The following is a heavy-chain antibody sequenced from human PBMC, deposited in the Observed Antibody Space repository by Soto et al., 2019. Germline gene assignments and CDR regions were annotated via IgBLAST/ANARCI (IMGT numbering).Heavy chain of an antibody. Sequence: QVQLVESGGGVVQPGRSLRLSCAASGFTFSSYAMHWVRQAPGKGLEWVAVISYDGSNKYYADSVKGRFTISRDNSKNTLYLQMNSLRAEDTAVYYCASWMASDYCAQGTLVSVSS. D-gene: IGHD2-2*03. CDR2: ISYDGSNK. J-gene: IGHJ4*02. V-gene: IGHV3-30-3*01. CDR3: ASWMASDY. CDR1: GFTFSSYA.